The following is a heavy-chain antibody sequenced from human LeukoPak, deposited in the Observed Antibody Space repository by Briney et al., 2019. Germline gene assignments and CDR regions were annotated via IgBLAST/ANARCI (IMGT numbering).Heavy chain of an antibody. CDR1: GGSISNYY. D-gene: IGHD5-18*01. CDR3: ARGGYTYGLFDY. V-gene: IGHV4-59*01. J-gene: IGHJ4*02. Sequence: SETLSLTCTVSGGSISNYYWSWIRQPPGKGLEWIGYIYYSGSTEYNPSLKSRVTMSVDTSKNHFSLNLTSVTAADTAVYYCARGGYTYGLFDYWGQGTLVTVSS. CDR2: IYYSGST.